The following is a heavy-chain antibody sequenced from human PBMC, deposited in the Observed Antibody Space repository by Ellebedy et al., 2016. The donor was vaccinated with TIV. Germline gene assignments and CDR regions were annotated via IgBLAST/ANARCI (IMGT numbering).Heavy chain of an antibody. CDR2: INPNSGGT. D-gene: IGHD3-16*02. J-gene: IGHJ6*02. CDR3: ARGQEDMITFGGVIVNLDYYYGMDV. V-gene: IGHV1-2*04. CDR1: GYTFTGYY. Sequence: AASVKVSCKASGYTFTGYYVHWVRQAPGQGLEWMGWINPNSGGTNYAQKFKGWVTMTRDTSISTAYMELNRLRSDDTAVYFCARGQEDMITFGGVIVNLDYYYGMDVWGRGTTGTVSS.